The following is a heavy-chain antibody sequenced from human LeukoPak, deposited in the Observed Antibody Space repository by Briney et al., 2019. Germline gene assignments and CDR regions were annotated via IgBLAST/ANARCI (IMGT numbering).Heavy chain of an antibody. D-gene: IGHD3-22*01. CDR2: INPNTGRT. V-gene: IGHV1-2*02. J-gene: IGHJ4*02. CDR3: ARGTYYDSSGYSGVRLFDY. CDR1: GYTFSGYY. Sequence: GASVKVSCKASGYTFSGYYMHWVRQAPGQGLEWMGWINPNTGRTNYAQNFQGRVTVTSDTSISTAYMELNSLRSDDTAVYYCARGTYYDSSGYSGVRLFDYWGQGTLLTVSS.